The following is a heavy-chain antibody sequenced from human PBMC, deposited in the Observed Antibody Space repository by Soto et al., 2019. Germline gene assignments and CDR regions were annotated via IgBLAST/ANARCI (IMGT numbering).Heavy chain of an antibody. CDR1: GFTASSNY. CDR2: IYSGGDT. Sequence: GGSLRLSCAASGFTASSNYMSWVRQAPGKGLECVAVIYSGGDTYYTDSVKGRFTISRDNSKKTLYLQMNSLRAEDTAVYYCTRDLGFVREYYGMDVWGQGTTVTVSS. D-gene: IGHD2-8*01. CDR3: TRDLGFVREYYGMDV. V-gene: IGHV3-53*01. J-gene: IGHJ6*02.